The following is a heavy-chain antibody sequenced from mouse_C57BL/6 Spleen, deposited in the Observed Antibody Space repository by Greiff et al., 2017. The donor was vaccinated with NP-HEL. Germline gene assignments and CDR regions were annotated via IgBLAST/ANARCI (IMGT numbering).Heavy chain of an antibody. CDR2: ISSGSSTI. J-gene: IGHJ3*01. CDR1: GFTFSDYG. CDR3: ARPDYYGSISLAY. Sequence: EVQGVESGGGLVKPGGSLKLSCAASGFTFSDYGMHWVRQAPEKGLEWVAYISSGSSTIYYADTVKGRFTISRDNAKNTLFLQMTSLRSEDTAMYYCARPDYYGSISLAYWGQGTLVTVSA. D-gene: IGHD1-1*01. V-gene: IGHV5-17*01.